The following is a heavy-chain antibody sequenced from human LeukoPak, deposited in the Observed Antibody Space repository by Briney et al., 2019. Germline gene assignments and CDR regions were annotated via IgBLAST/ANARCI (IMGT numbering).Heavy chain of an antibody. D-gene: IGHD6-19*01. Sequence: ASVKVSCKASGYTFTSYGISWVRQAPGQGLEWMGWINAYNGNTNYAQNLQGRVTMTTDTSATTAYMELRSLRSDDTAVYYCARGLQENLAWLTAFSAFDIWGQGTMVTVSS. CDR1: GYTFTSYG. J-gene: IGHJ3*02. CDR2: INAYNGNT. V-gene: IGHV1-18*01. CDR3: ARGLQENLAWLTAFSAFDI.